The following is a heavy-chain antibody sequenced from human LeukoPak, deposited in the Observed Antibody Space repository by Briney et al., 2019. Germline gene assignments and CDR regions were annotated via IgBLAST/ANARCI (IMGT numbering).Heavy chain of an antibody. J-gene: IGHJ5*02. CDR2: ISGSGGST. CDR1: GFTFSSYA. D-gene: IGHD3-9*01. CDR3: AKDASGYYDILTGYFYNWFDP. Sequence: GGSLRLSCAASGFTFSSYAMSWVRQAPGKGLEWVSGISGSGGSTYYADSVKGRFTISRDNSKNTLCLQMNSLRAEDTAVYYCAKDASGYYDILTGYFYNWFDPWGQGTLVTVSS. V-gene: IGHV3-23*01.